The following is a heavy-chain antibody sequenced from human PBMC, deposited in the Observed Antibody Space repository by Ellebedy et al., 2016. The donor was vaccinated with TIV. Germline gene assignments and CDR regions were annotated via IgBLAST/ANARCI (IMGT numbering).Heavy chain of an antibody. CDR3: ARDRASGTYPNWFDP. CDR1: GFSFSNYA. CDR2: LSGSGGTT. J-gene: IGHJ5*02. Sequence: GGSLRLSCAGSGFSFSNYAMHWVRQAPGEGLEWVSGLSGSGGTTHYADSVKGRFTISSDNSKNILYLQMTGLSAAATATYFCARDRASGTYPNWFDPWGQGTLVSVSS. V-gene: IGHV3-23*01. D-gene: IGHD1-26*01.